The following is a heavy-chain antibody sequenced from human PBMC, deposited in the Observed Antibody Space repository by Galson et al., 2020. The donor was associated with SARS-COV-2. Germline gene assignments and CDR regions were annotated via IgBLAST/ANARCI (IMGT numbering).Heavy chain of an antibody. CDR1: GYTFTSYD. V-gene: IGHV1-8*01. J-gene: IGHJ6*03. D-gene: IGHD2-21*01. CDR3: ARGVKNFRHIVVVIAIYDYYMDV. Sequence: ASVKVSCKASGYTFTSYDINWVRQATGQGLEWMGWMNPNSGNTGYAQKFQGRVTMTRNTSISTAYMELSSLRSEDTAVYYCARGVKNFRHIVVVIAIYDYYMDVWGKGTTVTVSS. CDR2: MNPNSGNT.